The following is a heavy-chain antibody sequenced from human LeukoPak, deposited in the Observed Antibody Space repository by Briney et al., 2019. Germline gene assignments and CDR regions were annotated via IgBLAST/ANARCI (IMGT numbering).Heavy chain of an antibody. CDR2: ISGSGGSI. CDR1: GFTFSSYA. V-gene: IGHV3-23*01. Sequence: GGSLRLSCGASGFTFSSYAMSWVRQAPGKGLEWVSVISGSGGSIGHADSVKGRFTVSRDNSKNTLYLQMNSLRAEDTAVYYCAKTPQRGLDYWGQGTLVTVSS. D-gene: IGHD3-10*01. J-gene: IGHJ4*02. CDR3: AKTPQRGLDY.